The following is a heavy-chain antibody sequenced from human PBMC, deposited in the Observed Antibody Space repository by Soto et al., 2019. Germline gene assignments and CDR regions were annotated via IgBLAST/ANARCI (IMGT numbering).Heavy chain of an antibody. CDR3: ARVGYSIAVADEYLCFDY. CDR2: IIPIFGTA. CDR1: GGTFSSYA. V-gene: IGHV1-69*01. J-gene: IGHJ4*02. Sequence: QVQLVQSGAEVKKPGSSVKVSCKASGGTFSSYAISWVRQAPGQGLEWMGGIIPIFGTANYAQKFQGRVTITADESTSTAYMELSSLRSEDTAVYYCARVGYSIAVADEYLCFDYWGQGTLVTVSS. D-gene: IGHD6-19*01.